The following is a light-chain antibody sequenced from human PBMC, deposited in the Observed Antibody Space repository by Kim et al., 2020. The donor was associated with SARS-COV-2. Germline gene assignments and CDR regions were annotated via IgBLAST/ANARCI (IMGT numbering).Light chain of an antibody. Sequence: QSLTISCTGTSSDVGSYNYVSWYQQHPGKVPKLMIYDVSNRPSGVSHRFSGSKSGNTASLTISGLQAEDEADYYCSSYTRSSTNYVFGTGTQLTVL. V-gene: IGLV2-14*03. CDR2: DVS. J-gene: IGLJ1*01. CDR1: SSDVGSYNY. CDR3: SSYTRSSTNYV.